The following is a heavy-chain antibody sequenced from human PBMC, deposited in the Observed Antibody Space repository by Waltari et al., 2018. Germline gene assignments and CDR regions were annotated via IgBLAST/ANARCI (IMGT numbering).Heavy chain of an antibody. D-gene: IGHD3-16*01. Sequence: ELQLVESGGGLIQPGGSLRLPCAAVEFSVHATSRNWVRQAPGKGLEWVAIIYRGENTYFADSVKGRFSISRDNSKNTVYLQINSLRVDDTAVYYCAKLATSSDHGGGWLDSWGQGTLVTVSS. V-gene: IGHV3-53*01. J-gene: IGHJ5*01. CDR3: AKLATSSDHGGGWLDS. CDR1: EFSVHATS. CDR2: IYRGENT.